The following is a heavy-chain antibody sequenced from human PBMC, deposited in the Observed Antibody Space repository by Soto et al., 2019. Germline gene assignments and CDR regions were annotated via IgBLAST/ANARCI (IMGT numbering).Heavy chain of an antibody. J-gene: IGHJ1*01. Sequence: PSETLSLTCTVSGGSISSSSYYWGWIRQPPGKGLEWIGSIYYSGSTYYNPSLKSRVTISVDTSKNQFSLKLSSVTAADTAVYYCARSGRYNWNYFQHWGQGTLVTVSS. CDR2: IYYSGST. CDR1: GGSISSSSYY. V-gene: IGHV4-39*01. D-gene: IGHD1-20*01. CDR3: ARSGRYNWNYFQH.